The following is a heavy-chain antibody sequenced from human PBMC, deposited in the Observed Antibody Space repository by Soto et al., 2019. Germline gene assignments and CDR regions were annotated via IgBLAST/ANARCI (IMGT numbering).Heavy chain of an antibody. CDR2: ISAYNGNT. Sequence: QVQLVQSGAEVKKPGASVKVSCKASGYTFTSYGISWVRQAPGQGLEWMGWISAYNGNTNYAQKLKGRVTMTTDTSTSTAYMELRSLRADDTAVYYCARDPGYYDSSGYYWGDNFDYWGQGTLVTVSS. CDR3: ARDPGYYDSSGYYWGDNFDY. V-gene: IGHV1-18*04. J-gene: IGHJ4*02. D-gene: IGHD3-22*01. CDR1: GYTFTSYG.